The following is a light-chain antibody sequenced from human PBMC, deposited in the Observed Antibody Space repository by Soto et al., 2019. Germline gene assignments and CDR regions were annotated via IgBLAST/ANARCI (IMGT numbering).Light chain of an antibody. CDR2: GAS. CDR3: QQYNNWPIT. V-gene: IGKV3-15*01. J-gene: IGKJ5*01. CDR1: QIVSST. Sequence: EIVLTQSPATLPLPPGDTPTLSCTASQIVSSTLAWYQQKPGQAPRLLIYGASTRATGIPARFSGSGSGTEFTLTITSLQSEDFAVYYCQQYNNWPITFGQGTRLEI.